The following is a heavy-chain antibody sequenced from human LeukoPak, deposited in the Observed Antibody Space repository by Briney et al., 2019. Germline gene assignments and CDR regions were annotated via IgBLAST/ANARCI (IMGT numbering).Heavy chain of an antibody. CDR3: ARGLGDYNTDWFPVSGY. D-gene: IGHD3-9*01. CDR1: GYTFTTHD. J-gene: IGHJ4*02. Sequence: AASVKVSCKASGYTFTTHDLTWVRQATGRGLEWMGWMNPGNGDTAYAQKFQGRVAMTRDTSMSTAYMELNNLGSEDTAIYYCARGLGDYNTDWFPVSGYWGQGTPVTVSS. CDR2: MNPGNGDT. V-gene: IGHV1-8*01.